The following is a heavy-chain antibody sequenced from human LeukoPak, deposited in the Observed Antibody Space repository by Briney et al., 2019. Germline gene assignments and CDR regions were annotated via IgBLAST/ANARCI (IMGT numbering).Heavy chain of an antibody. CDR3: ARGAYSSSWYEYAFDI. V-gene: IGHV1-8*03. D-gene: IGHD6-13*01. CDR1: GYTFTSYD. Sequence: ASVKVSCKASGYTFTSYDINWVRQATGQGLEWMGWMSPNSGNTGYAQKFQGRVTITRNTSISTAYMELSSLRSEDTAVYYCARGAYSSSWYEYAFDIWGQGTMVTVSS. J-gene: IGHJ3*02. CDR2: MSPNSGNT.